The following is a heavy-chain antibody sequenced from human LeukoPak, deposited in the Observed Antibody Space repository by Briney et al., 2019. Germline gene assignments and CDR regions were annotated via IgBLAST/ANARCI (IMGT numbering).Heavy chain of an antibody. Sequence: ASVKVSCKVSGYTLTELSMHRVRQAPGKGLEWMGGFDPEDGETIYAQKFQGRVTMTEDTSTDTAYMELSSLRSEDTAVYYCATSPRLGIWVYFDYWGQGTPVTVSS. J-gene: IGHJ4*02. D-gene: IGHD7-27*01. CDR1: GYTLTELS. V-gene: IGHV1-24*01. CDR2: FDPEDGET. CDR3: ATSPRLGIWVYFDY.